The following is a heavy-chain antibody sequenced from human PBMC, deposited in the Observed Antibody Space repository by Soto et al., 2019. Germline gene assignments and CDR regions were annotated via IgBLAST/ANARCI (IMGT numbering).Heavy chain of an antibody. CDR3: ARDKGSDAPIDM. J-gene: IGHJ3*02. D-gene: IGHD3-10*01. V-gene: IGHV3-33*08. Sequence: GRPLRLSCAGSGFTVSNHAVSWVRQAPGKGLEWVAVIWHDGKNKYYADSVKGRFTISRDNSKSTLDLQMSSLRVEDTAVYYCARDKGSDAPIDMWGQGTMVTVSS. CDR1: GFTVSNHA. CDR2: IWHDGKNK.